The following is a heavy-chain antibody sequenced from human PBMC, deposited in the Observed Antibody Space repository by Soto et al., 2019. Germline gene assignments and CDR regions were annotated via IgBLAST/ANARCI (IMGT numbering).Heavy chain of an antibody. Sequence: GESLKISCAASGFTFSNAWMSWVRQAPGKGLEWVGRIKSKTDGGTTDYAAPVKGRFTISRDDSKNTLYLKMNSLKTEDTAVYYCTAHWPLEWLLFRTPYMDVWGKGTTVTVSS. CDR1: GFTFSNAW. V-gene: IGHV3-15*01. CDR2: IKSKTDGGTT. J-gene: IGHJ6*03. D-gene: IGHD3-3*01. CDR3: TAHWPLEWLLFRTPYMDV.